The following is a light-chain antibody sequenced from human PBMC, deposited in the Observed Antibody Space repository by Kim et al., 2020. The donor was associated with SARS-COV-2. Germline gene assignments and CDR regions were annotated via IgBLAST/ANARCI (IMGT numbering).Light chain of an antibody. CDR2: EDD. J-gene: IGLJ2*01. CDR1: SGSIDDNY. CDR3: QSYNRSNVI. Sequence: NFMLTQPNSVSESPGKTVTISCTRSSGSIDDNYVQWYQQRPGGVPTTVIYEDDQRPSGVSDRFSGSIDNSSNSASLTISGLKTEDEADYYCQSYNRSNVIFGGGTQLTVL. V-gene: IGLV6-57*04.